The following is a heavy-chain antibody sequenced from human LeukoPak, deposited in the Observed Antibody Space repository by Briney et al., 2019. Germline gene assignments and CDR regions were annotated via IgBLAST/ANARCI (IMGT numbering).Heavy chain of an antibody. CDR3: YYGSGSQFDY. Sequence: SETLSLTCTVSGGSISSSSYYWGWIRQPPGKGLEWIGSIYYSGSTYYNPSLKSRVTISVDTSKNQSSLKLSSVTAADTAVYYCYYGSGSQFDYWGQGTLVTVSS. D-gene: IGHD3-10*01. CDR2: IYYSGST. J-gene: IGHJ4*02. V-gene: IGHV4-39*07. CDR1: GGSISSSSYY.